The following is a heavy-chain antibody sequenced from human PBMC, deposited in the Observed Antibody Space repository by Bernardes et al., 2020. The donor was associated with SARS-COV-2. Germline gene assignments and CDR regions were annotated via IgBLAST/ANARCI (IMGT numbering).Heavy chain of an antibody. CDR1: GFTFHDYA. Sequence: GGSLRLSCAASGFTFHDYAMHWVRQAPGKGLEWVSGISWNSGSIGYADSVKGRFTISRDNARNSLSLQMNSLRPEDTALYYCAKSWSSDRGDFDYWGQGTLVTVSS. V-gene: IGHV3-9*01. CDR2: ISWNSGSI. J-gene: IGHJ4*02. CDR3: AKSWSSDRGDFDY. D-gene: IGHD6-13*01.